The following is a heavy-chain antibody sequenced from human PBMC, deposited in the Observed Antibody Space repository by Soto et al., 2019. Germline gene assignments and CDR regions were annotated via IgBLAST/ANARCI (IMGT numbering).Heavy chain of an antibody. CDR3: VRDCSGGGCYSDYGMDV. V-gene: IGHV4-4*07. D-gene: IGHD2-15*01. CDR2: IYISGST. Sequence: PSETLFLTCTVSGDSISSYYWSWIRQPAGKGLEWIGRIYISGSTDYNPSLKSRVSMSVDRSKNQFSLKLTSVTAADTAVYYCVRDCSGGGCYSDYGMDVWGQGTTVTVSS. J-gene: IGHJ6*02. CDR1: GDSISSYY.